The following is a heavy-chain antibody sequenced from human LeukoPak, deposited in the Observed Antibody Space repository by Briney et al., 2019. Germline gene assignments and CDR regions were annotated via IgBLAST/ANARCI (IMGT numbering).Heavy chain of an antibody. V-gene: IGHV4-34*01. Sequence: SETLSLTCAVYGGSFSGYYWSWIRQPPGKGLEWIGEINHSGSTNYNPSLKSRVTISVDTSKNQFSLKLSSVTAADTAVYYCARDVGTMVRGVRPRAFDIWGQGTMVTVSS. CDR2: INHSGST. CDR1: GGSFSGYY. J-gene: IGHJ3*02. CDR3: ARDVGTMVRGVRPRAFDI. D-gene: IGHD3-10*01.